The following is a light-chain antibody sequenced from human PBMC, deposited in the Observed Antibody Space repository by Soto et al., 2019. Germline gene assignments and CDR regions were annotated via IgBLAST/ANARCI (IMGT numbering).Light chain of an antibody. CDR1: QSVRSY. CDR3: QQRSNWLT. CDR2: DAS. Sequence: EIVMTHASPTPPVSPGLRSTPSCRASQSVRSYLAWYKQKPGQAPRLLIYDASNRATGIPARLSGSGSGTEFTLTISSIEPEDSAVYYCQQRSNWLTFGGGTKVDIK. J-gene: IGKJ4*01. V-gene: IGKV3-11*01.